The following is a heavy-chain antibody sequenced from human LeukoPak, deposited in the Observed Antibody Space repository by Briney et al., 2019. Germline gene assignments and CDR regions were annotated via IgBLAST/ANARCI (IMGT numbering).Heavy chain of an antibody. Sequence: SETLSLTCTVSGGSISSGNYYWSWIRQPPGKGLEWIGYIYYSGSTYYNPSLKSRVTISADTSKNQFSLKLSSVTAADTAVYYCAREMATIRNTLDYWGQGTLVTVSS. CDR1: GGSISSGNYY. D-gene: IGHD5-24*01. J-gene: IGHJ4*02. CDR2: IYYSGST. CDR3: AREMATIRNTLDY. V-gene: IGHV4-30-4*01.